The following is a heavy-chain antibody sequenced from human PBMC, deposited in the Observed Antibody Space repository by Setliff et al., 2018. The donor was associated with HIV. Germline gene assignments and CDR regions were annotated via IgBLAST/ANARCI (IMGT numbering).Heavy chain of an antibody. CDR3: ASLGYSYGPDFDY. Sequence: ASVKVSCKASGYTFTNYRITWVRQAPGQGLAWMGWISTYTGNTNYAQKFQGRVTMTTDTSTSTAYMELSSLRSEDTAVYYCASLGYSYGPDFDYWGQGTLVTAPQ. J-gene: IGHJ4*02. V-gene: IGHV1-18*01. D-gene: IGHD5-18*01. CDR2: ISTYTGNT. CDR1: GYTFTNYR.